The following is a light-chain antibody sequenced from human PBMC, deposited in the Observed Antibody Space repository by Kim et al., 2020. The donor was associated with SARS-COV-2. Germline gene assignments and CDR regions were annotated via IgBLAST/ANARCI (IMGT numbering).Light chain of an antibody. CDR2: EVS. CDR1: SSDVGGYNY. V-gene: IGLV2-8*01. CDR3: SSYAASKNDV. Sequence: QSALTQPPSASGSPGQSVTISCTGTSSDVGGYNYVSWYQQHPGKAPKLMIYEVSKRPSGVPDRFSGSKSGNTASLTVSGLQAEDEADYYCSSYAASKNDVFGTGTNVTVL. J-gene: IGLJ1*01.